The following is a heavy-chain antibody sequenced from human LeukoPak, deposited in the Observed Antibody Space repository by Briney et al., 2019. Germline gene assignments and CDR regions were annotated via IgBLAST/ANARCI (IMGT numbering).Heavy chain of an antibody. CDR2: ISSNSRTI. J-gene: IGHJ4*02. V-gene: IGHV3-48*01. D-gene: IGHD6-6*01. CDR1: GFTFSSYG. CDR3: TRGGAARPDY. Sequence: PGGSLRLSCAASGFTFSSYGMDWVRQAPGKGLEWVSYISSNSRTIDYANSVKGRFTISRDNAKNSLFLQMSSLRAEDTAMYYRTRGGAARPDYWGQGTLVTVSS.